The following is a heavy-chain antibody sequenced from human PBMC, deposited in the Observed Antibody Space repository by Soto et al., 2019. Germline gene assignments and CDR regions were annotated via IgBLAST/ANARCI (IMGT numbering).Heavy chain of an antibody. V-gene: IGHV1-69*08. CDR2: IIPFHGVT. D-gene: IGHD3-10*01. J-gene: IGHJ4*02. Sequence: QVQLVQSGAEVKKPGSSVKVFCKASGGTFSPYTINWVRQAPGQGLEWMGRIIPFHGVTNYAQKFQARVKITADKSTSTAYMELSGLRFEDTAMYYCTRDWEITVSTWSFGGFWGRGTLVTVSS. CDR1: GGTFSPYT. CDR3: TRDWEITVSTWSFGGF.